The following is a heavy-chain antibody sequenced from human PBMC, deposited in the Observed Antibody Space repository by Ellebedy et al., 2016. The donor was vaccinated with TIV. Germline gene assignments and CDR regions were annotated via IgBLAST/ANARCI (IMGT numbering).Heavy chain of an antibody. J-gene: IGHJ3*02. V-gene: IGHV3-23*01. CDR1: GFTFRDYA. CDR3: ARRLSGGVRTFDI. Sequence: GGSLRLXXVVSGFTFRDYAMTWVRQAPGKGLEWVSHISPGGGGSTYYADSVKGRFTISRDNSENTLYLQMNSLRAEDTALYYCARRLSGGVRTFDIWGQGTMVTVSS. D-gene: IGHD2/OR15-2a*01. CDR2: ISPGGGGST.